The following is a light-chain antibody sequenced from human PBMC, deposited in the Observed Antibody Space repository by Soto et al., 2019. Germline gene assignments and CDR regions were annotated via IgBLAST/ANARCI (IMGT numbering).Light chain of an antibody. J-gene: IGLJ3*02. CDR2: EVS. V-gene: IGLV2-14*01. CDR3: SSYTSSVWV. Sequence: QSALTQPASVSGSPGQSITISCTGTSSDVGGYNYVSWYQQHPGKAPKLMIYEVSNRPSGVSNRFSGSKSGNTASLTISGLQAEDEADYYCSSYTSSVWVFGGGPKSPS. CDR1: SSDVGGYNY.